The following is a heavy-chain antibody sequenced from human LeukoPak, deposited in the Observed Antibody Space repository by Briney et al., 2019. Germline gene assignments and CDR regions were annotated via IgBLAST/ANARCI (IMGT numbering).Heavy chain of an antibody. Sequence: PSETLSLTCTVSGGSISSYYWSWIRQPPGKGLEWIGYIYYSGSTNYNPFLKSRVTISVDTSKTQFSLKLSSVTAADTAVYYCARGMVRGVINPFDYWGQGTLVTVSS. D-gene: IGHD3-10*01. CDR3: ARGMVRGVINPFDY. CDR2: IYYSGST. V-gene: IGHV4-59*01. J-gene: IGHJ4*02. CDR1: GGSISSYY.